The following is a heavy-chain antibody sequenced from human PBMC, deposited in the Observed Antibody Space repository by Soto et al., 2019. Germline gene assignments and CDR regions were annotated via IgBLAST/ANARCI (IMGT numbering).Heavy chain of an antibody. Sequence: PSETLSLTCAVYGGSFSGYYWSWIRQPPGKGLGWIGEINHSGSTNYNPSFKSRVTISVXXXXXXFXLXLXXXTPPXTAVYYCARGSAQRPSEWFDSWGQGTVVSVS. J-gene: IGHJ5*01. CDR3: ARGSAQRPSEWFDS. V-gene: IGHV4-34*01. CDR1: GGSFSGYY. D-gene: IGHD6-25*01. CDR2: INHSGST.